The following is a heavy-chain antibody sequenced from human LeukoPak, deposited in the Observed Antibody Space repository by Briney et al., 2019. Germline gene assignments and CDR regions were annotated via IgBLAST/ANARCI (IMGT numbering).Heavy chain of an antibody. V-gene: IGHV1-69*13. CDR1: GGTFSSYA. Sequence: ASVKVSCKASGGTFSSYAISWVRQAPGQGLEWMGGIIPIFGTANYAQKFQGRVTITADESTSTAYMELSSLRSEDTAVYYCARTGVVATKHPTQEYNWFDPWGQGTLVTVSS. CDR3: ARTGVVATKHPTQEYNWFDP. D-gene: IGHD5-12*01. CDR2: IIPIFGTA. J-gene: IGHJ5*02.